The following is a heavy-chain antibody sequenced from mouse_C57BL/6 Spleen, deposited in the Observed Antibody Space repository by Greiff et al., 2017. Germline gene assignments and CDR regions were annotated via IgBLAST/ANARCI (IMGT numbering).Heavy chain of an antibody. CDR3: AREALSTTVVANWYFDV. V-gene: IGHV1-39*01. CDR2: INPNYGTT. CDR1: GYSFTDYN. J-gene: IGHJ1*03. Sequence: EVQLQQSGPELVKPGASVKISCKASGYSFTDYNMNWVKQSNGKSLEWIGVINPNYGTTSYNQKFKGKATLTVDQSSSTAYMQLNSLTSEDSAVYYCAREALSTTVVANWYFDVWGTGTTVTVSS. D-gene: IGHD1-1*01.